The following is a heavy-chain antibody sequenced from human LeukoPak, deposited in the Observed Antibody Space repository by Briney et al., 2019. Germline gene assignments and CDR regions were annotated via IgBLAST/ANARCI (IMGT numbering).Heavy chain of an antibody. D-gene: IGHD3-16*01. Sequence: GGSLRLSCAASGFTFSTYGISWVRQAPGKGLEWVSAITGSGDGTKYADSVKGRFTISRDNSKNTVYLQLNSLRVEDTALYYCARRITATTPFDYWGQGTLVIASS. CDR2: ITGSGDGT. J-gene: IGHJ4*02. V-gene: IGHV3-23*01. CDR1: GFTFSTYG. CDR3: ARRITATTPFDY.